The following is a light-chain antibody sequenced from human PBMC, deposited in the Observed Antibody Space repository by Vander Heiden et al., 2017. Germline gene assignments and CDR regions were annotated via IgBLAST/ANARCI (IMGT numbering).Light chain of an antibody. CDR3: QSHVDRLIGFVV. CDR1: SSNIGVSSD. Sequence: QSCLTPPPSVSWAPGQSVTIPCTGTSSNIGVSSDLHWYQQLPGTAPKLLNYENTNRPSGVPCRLSGSKSGTSAPLTITGLQAEDEADYYCQSHVDRLIGFVVFGGGTKLTVL. J-gene: IGLJ2*01. V-gene: IGLV1-40*01. CDR2: ENT.